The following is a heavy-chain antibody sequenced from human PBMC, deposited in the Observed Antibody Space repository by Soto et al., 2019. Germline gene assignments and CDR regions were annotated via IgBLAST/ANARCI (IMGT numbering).Heavy chain of an antibody. CDR2: INPSGGST. V-gene: IGHV1-46*01. Sequence: ASVKVSCKASGYTSTSYYMHCVRQAPGQGLEWMGIINPSGGSTSYAQKFQGRVTMTRDTSTSTVYMELSSLRSEDTAVYYCARDYDFWSGYYYYYYGMDVWGQGTTVTVSS. D-gene: IGHD3-3*01. CDR1: GYTSTSYY. CDR3: ARDYDFWSGYYYYYYGMDV. J-gene: IGHJ6*02.